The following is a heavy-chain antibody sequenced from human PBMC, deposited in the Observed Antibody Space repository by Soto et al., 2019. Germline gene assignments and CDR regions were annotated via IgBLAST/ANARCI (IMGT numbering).Heavy chain of an antibody. V-gene: IGHV1-18*01. Sequence: ASVKVSCKASGYTFSSYHITWVRHAPGQGLEWMGWISAYNGNTNYAQNLQGRVTMTTDPSTSTAYMELRSLRSDDTAVYYCARDLPPVDYWGQGTLVTVSS. CDR1: GYTFSSYH. J-gene: IGHJ4*02. CDR3: ARDLPPVDY. CDR2: ISAYNGNT.